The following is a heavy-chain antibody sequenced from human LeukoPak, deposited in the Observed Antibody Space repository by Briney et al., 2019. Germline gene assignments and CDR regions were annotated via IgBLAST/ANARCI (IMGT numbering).Heavy chain of an antibody. V-gene: IGHV3-30*02. CDR3: AKDRNPPPRCSSTSCYGVLGY. CDR2: IRYDGSNK. CDR1: GFTFSSYG. D-gene: IGHD2-2*01. J-gene: IGHJ4*02. Sequence: GGSLRLSCAASGFTFSSYGMHWVRQAPGKGLEWVAFIRYDGSNKYYADSVKGRFTISRDNSKNTLYLQMNSLRAEDTAVYYCAKDRNPPPRCSSTSCYGVLGYWGQGTLVTVSS.